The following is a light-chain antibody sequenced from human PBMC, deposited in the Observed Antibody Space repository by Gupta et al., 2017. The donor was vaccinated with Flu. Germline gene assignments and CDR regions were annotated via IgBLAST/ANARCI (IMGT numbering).Light chain of an antibody. J-gene: IGKJ2*01. V-gene: IGKV1-9*01. Sequence: DIQLTQSPSFLSASVGDRVTITCRASQGISSYLAWYQQKAGKAPKLLIYGASTLQSGVPSRFSGSGSGTEFTLTISSLQPEDCATYYCQHLNSYPYTFGQGTKLEIK. CDR2: GAS. CDR1: QGISSY. CDR3: QHLNSYPYT.